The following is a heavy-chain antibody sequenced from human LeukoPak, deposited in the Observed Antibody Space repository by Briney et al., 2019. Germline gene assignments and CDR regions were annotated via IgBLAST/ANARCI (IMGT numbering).Heavy chain of an antibody. J-gene: IGHJ4*02. CDR1: GFTFSSYW. CDR3: ARDPGGYYDFWSGPG. Sequence: PGGSLRLSCAASGFTFSSYWMSWVRQAPGKGLEWVANIKQDGSEKYYVDSVKGRFTISRDNAKNSLYLQMNSLRAEDTAVYYCARDPGGYYDFWSGPGGGQGTLVTVSS. V-gene: IGHV3-7*01. CDR2: IKQDGSEK. D-gene: IGHD3-3*01.